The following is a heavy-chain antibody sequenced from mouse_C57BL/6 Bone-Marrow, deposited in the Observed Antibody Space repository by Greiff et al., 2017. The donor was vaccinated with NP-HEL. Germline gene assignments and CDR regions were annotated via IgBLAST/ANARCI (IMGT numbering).Heavy chain of an antibody. Sequence: QVQLQQSGAELVKPGASVKISCKASGYAFSSYWMNWVKQRPGKGLEWIGQIYPGDGDTNYNGKFKGKATLTADKSSSTAYMQLSSLTSEDSAVYFCARGGDYGSSYYYAMDYWGQGTSVTVSS. D-gene: IGHD1-1*01. CDR3: ARGGDYGSSYYYAMDY. V-gene: IGHV1-80*01. CDR1: GYAFSSYW. CDR2: IYPGDGDT. J-gene: IGHJ4*01.